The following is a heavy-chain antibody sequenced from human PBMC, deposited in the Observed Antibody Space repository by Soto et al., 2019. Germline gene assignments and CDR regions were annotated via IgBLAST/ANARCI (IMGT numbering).Heavy chain of an antibody. CDR2: ISTNGGST. J-gene: IGHJ4*02. CDR1: GFTFSSYA. V-gene: IGHV3-64D*06. CDR3: VKGEYYYDSSGYYPFDY. Sequence: GGSLRLSCSASGFTFSSYAMHWVRQAPGKGLEYVSSISTNGGSTHYADSVKGRFTISSDNSKNTQYLQMSSLRAYDTAVYYCVKGEYYYDSSGYYPFDYWGQGTLVTVSS. D-gene: IGHD3-22*01.